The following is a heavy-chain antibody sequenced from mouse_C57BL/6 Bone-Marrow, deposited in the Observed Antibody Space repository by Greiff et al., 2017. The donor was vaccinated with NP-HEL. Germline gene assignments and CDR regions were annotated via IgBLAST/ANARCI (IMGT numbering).Heavy chain of an antibody. Sequence: QVQLQQSGAELARPGASVKLSCKASGYTFTSYGISWVKQRTGQGLEWIGEIYPRSGNTYYNEKFKGKATLTADKSSSTAYMDLRSLTSEDSAVYFCARRIQLRFAYWGQGTLVTVSA. D-gene: IGHD3-2*02. V-gene: IGHV1-81*01. CDR3: ARRIQLRFAY. J-gene: IGHJ3*01. CDR1: GYTFTSYG. CDR2: IYPRSGNT.